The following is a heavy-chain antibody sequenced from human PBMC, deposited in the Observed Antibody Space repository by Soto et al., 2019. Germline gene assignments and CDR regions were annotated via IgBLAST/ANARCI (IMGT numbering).Heavy chain of an antibody. CDR2: IYYSGST. Sequence: SETLSLTCTVSGGSISSSSYYWGWIRQPPGKGLEWIGSIYYSGSTYYNPSLKCRVTISVETSKNQFSLKLSSVTAADTAVYYCARDFSGSLDYWGQVTLVTVSS. CDR1: GGSISSSSYY. V-gene: IGHV4-39*07. D-gene: IGHD3-10*01. J-gene: IGHJ4*02. CDR3: ARDFSGSLDY.